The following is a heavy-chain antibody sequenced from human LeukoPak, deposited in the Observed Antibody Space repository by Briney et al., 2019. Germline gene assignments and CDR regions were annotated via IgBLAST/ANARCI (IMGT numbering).Heavy chain of an antibody. CDR3: TKLQGYTSMVFCYMDV. CDR1: GFAFSSDG. CDR2: IKQDGSEK. Sequence: GGSLRLSCAPSGFAFSSDGMSWVRQAPGKGLEWVANIKQDGSEKYYVDSVKGRFTISRDNSKNTLYLQMNSLRAEDTALYYCTKLQGYTSMVFCYMDVWGKGTTVTVSS. V-gene: IGHV3-7*03. D-gene: IGHD5-18*01. J-gene: IGHJ6*03.